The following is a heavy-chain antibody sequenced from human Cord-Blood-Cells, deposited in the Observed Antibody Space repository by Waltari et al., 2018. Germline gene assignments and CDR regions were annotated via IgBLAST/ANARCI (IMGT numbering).Heavy chain of an antibody. Sequence: STNYNPSLKSRVTISVDTSKNQFSLKLSSVTAADTAVYYCARQVPRGYDFWSGYYDAFDIWGQGTMVTVSS. CDR2: ST. J-gene: IGHJ3*02. V-gene: IGHV4-61*07. D-gene: IGHD3-3*01. CDR3: ARQVPRGYDFWSGYYDAFDI.